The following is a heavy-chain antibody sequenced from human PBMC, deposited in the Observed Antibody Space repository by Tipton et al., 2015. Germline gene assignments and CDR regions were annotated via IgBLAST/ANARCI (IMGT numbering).Heavy chain of an antibody. CDR1: GFSLSTSALN. Sequence: LVKPTQTLTLTCTFSGFSLSTSALNVGWIRQPPGKALEWLALLYWDDDKRYSPSLKRRLTITKDTSKNQVVLTKTDMDPVDTATYYGARRAYDCVWGSRRVEYFDYWGQGTLVTVSS. V-gene: IGHV2-5*02. J-gene: IGHJ4*02. CDR3: ARRAYDCVWGSRRVEYFDY. D-gene: IGHD3-16*01. CDR2: LYWDDDK.